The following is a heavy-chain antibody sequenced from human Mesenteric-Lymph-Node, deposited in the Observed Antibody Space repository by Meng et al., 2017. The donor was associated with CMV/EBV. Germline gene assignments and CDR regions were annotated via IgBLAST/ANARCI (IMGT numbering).Heavy chain of an antibody. CDR1: GYIFTSYF. CDR2: IKPSGGST. Sequence: ASVKVSCKASGYIFTSYFMHWVRQAPGQGLEWMGTIKPSGGSTNYAQKFQGRVTMTRDTSTTTVYMELSRLTSDDTAVYYCARDRLYCGGDCYPNGFDPWGQGTLVTVSS. CDR3: ARDRLYCGGDCYPNGFDP. J-gene: IGHJ5*02. D-gene: IGHD2-21*01. V-gene: IGHV1-46*01.